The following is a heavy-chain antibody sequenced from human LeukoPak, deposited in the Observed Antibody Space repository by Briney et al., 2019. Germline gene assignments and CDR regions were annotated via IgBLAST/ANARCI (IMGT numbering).Heavy chain of an antibody. CDR1: GYSISTYY. CDR3: AREFLSSAGIRRGFDS. V-gene: IGHV4-4*07. Sequence: SETLCLTCTASGYSISTYYWSWIRQPPGKGLEWIGRTHTSGTTNYNPSLMGRVTMSADTSNNQISLRLNSVTAADTAIYYCAREFLSSAGIRRGFDSWGQGILVTVSS. CDR2: THTSGTT. J-gene: IGHJ5*01. D-gene: IGHD6-13*01.